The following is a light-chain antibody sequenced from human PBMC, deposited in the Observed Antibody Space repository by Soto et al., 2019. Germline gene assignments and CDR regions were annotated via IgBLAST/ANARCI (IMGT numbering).Light chain of an antibody. CDR1: SSDVGSYNL. V-gene: IGLV2-23*01. CDR3: SSYAGRVV. J-gene: IGLJ2*01. Sequence: QSALTQPASVSGSPGQTITISCTGTSSDVGSYNLVSWYQQPPGKAPKLIIYEGTNRPSGVSNRFSGSKSGNTASLTISGLQAEDEAHYYCSSYAGRVVFGGGTKVTVL. CDR2: EGT.